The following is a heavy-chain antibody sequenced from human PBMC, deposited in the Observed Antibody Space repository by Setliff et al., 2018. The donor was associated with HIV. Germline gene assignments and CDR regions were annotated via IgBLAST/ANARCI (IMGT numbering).Heavy chain of an antibody. CDR2: IYYSGST. D-gene: IGHD6-19*01. CDR1: GGSIIINDYY. CDR3: ASPASGGSSGQYHY. J-gene: IGHJ4*02. Sequence: PSETLSLTCTVSGGSIIINDYYWGWIRQSPGKGLEWIGSIYYSGSTYYNPSLKSRVTISVDTSKNQFSLKLSSVTAADTAVYYCASPASGGSSGQYHYWGQGTLVTVSS. V-gene: IGHV4-39*01.